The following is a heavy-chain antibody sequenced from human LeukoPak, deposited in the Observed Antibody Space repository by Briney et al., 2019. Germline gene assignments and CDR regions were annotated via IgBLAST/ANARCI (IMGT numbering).Heavy chain of an antibody. CDR3: GRDWIDRSLDY. D-gene: IGHD2-2*03. V-gene: IGHV3-33*01. CDR1: GFTFSDYG. CDR2: LSPHGNYE. J-gene: IGHJ4*02. Sequence: RSGGSLRLSCAASGFTFSDYGIHWVRQAPGKGLEWVAVLSPHGNYEYYEDSVQGRFTISRDDSKNTVYLQMNSLRDEDTAIYYCGRDWIDRSLDYWGQGTLVTVSS.